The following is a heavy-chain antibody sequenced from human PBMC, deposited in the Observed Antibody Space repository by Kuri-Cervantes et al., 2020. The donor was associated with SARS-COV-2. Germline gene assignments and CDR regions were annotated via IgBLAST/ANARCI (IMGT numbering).Heavy chain of an antibody. CDR2: MNPNSGNT. D-gene: IGHD7-27*01. J-gene: IGHJ4*02. CDR1: GGTFSSYA. CDR3: ARDLRLGKSLDY. V-gene: IGHV1-8*03. Sequence: ASVKVSCKASGGTFSSYAISWVRQATGQGLEWMGWMNPNSGNTGYAQKFQGRVTITRNTSISTAYMELSSLRSEDTAVYYCARDLRLGKSLDYWGQGTLVTVSS.